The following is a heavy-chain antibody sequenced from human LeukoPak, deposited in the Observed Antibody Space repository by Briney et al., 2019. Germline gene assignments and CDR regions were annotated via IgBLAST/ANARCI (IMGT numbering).Heavy chain of an antibody. V-gene: IGHV5-51*01. D-gene: IGHD2-21*01. CDR1: GYSFTSYW. CDR3: ARFLFNYDAFDI. CDR2: IYPGDSDN. J-gene: IGHJ3*02. Sequence: GKSLKISCKGSGYSFTSYWVAWVRQMPGKGLEWMGIIYPGDSDNRYSPSSQGQVTISADKSISIAYLQWTSLKASDTAMYYCARFLFNYDAFDIWGQGTMVTVSS.